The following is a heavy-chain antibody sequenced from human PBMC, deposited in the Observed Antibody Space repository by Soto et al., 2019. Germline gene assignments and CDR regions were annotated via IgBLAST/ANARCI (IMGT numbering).Heavy chain of an antibody. Sequence: QVQVVQSGAEVKKPGASVKVSCKASGFTFTNHGISWVRQAPGQGLEWMAWISAENGNTNHAQKFQGRVTMSIDTSTSTAYMELTSLRSDDTAVYYCATHRSGWREGDYWGQGTLVTVSS. V-gene: IGHV1-18*04. J-gene: IGHJ4*02. CDR2: ISAENGNT. CDR3: ATHRSGWREGDY. CDR1: GFTFTNHG. D-gene: IGHD6-19*01.